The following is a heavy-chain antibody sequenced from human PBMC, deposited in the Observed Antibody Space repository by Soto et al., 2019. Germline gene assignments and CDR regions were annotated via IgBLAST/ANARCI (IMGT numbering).Heavy chain of an antibody. Sequence: QVQLVESGGGVVQPGRSLRLSCAASGFTFSTYGMHWVRQAPGKGLEWVAVISYDGNNKYYADSVKGRFNISRDSSENTLYLQMNSLRAEDTAVYYCAKSVYNWNDGFFDYGGQGTLVTVSS. J-gene: IGHJ4*02. D-gene: IGHD1-1*01. V-gene: IGHV3-30*18. CDR1: GFTFSTYG. CDR3: AKSVYNWNDGFFDY. CDR2: ISYDGNNK.